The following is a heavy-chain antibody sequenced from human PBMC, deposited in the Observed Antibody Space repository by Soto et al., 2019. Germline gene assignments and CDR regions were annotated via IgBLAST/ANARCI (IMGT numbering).Heavy chain of an antibody. J-gene: IGHJ6*02. CDR3: ARVYGDYGAYYYYGMDV. Sequence: QVQLVQSGAEVKKPGASVKVSCKASGYTFTSYGISWVRQAPGQGLEWMGWISAYNGSTNYAQKLQGRVTMTTDTSTSTAYMELRSLRSDDTAVYYCARVYGDYGAYYYYGMDVWGQGTTVTVSS. CDR1: GYTFTSYG. V-gene: IGHV1-18*01. D-gene: IGHD4-17*01. CDR2: ISAYNGST.